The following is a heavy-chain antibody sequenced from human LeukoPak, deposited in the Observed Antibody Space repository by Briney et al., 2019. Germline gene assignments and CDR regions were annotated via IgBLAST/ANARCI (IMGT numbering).Heavy chain of an antibody. CDR2: ISYDGSNK. V-gene: IGHV3-30*03. J-gene: IGHJ4*02. CDR1: GFTFSSYG. CDR3: AREEILSYSTYLGDY. Sequence: PGGSLRLSCAASGFTFSSYGMHWVRQAPGKGLEWVAVISYDGSNKYYADSVKGRFTISRDNSKNTLYLQMNSLRAEDTAVYYCAREEILSYSTYLGDYWGQGTLVTVSS. D-gene: IGHD4-11*01.